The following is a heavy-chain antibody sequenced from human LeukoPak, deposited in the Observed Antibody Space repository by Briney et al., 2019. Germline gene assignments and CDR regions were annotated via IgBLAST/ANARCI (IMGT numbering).Heavy chain of an antibody. V-gene: IGHV3-30*02. D-gene: IGHD5-18*01. CDR3: AKDHSQNFDY. CDR2: LRRDGSDK. Sequence: PGGSLGLSCAASGFTFSNYGMHWVRQAPGKGLEWVAFLRRDGSDKYYADSVEGRFTISRDNSKNTVYLQMNSLRPGDTAVYYCAKDHSQNFDYWGQGTLVTVSS. CDR1: GFTFSNYG. J-gene: IGHJ4*02.